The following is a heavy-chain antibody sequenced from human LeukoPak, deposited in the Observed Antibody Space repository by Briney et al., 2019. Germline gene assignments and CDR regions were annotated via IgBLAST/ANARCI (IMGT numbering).Heavy chain of an antibody. Sequence: PSETLSLTCTVSGGSISSSSYYWGWIRQPPGKGLEWIGSIYYSGSTYYNPSLKSRVTISVDTSKNQFSLKLSSVTAEDTAVYYCARDMVAGGPDYWGQGTLVTVSS. V-gene: IGHV4-39*02. D-gene: IGHD6-19*01. J-gene: IGHJ4*02. CDR3: ARDMVAGGPDY. CDR2: IYYSGST. CDR1: GGSISSSSYY.